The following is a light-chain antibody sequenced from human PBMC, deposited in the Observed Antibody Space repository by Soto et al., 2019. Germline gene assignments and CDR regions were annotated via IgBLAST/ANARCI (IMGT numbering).Light chain of an antibody. CDR3: QQCHAYSLT. V-gene: IGKV1-5*03. Sequence: DIQMTQSPSTLSASVGDRVTITCRASQNIRSRLAWYQQKPGKAPRLLIYEASILESGVPSRFSGRGSGTEVTLTITSLQPDDFATYYCQQCHAYSLTFGGGTKVEIK. J-gene: IGKJ4*01. CDR1: QNIRSR. CDR2: EAS.